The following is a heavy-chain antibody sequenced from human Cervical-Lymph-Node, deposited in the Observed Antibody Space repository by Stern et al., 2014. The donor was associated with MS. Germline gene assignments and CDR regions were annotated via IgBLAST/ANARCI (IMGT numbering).Heavy chain of an antibody. D-gene: IGHD2-8*02. V-gene: IGHV4-39*01. CDR3: AKHACTGAACPFDL. Sequence: QVQLQESGPGLVKPSETLSLTCAVSGDSIRSYTHYWAWIRPPPGKGLEWIGSVYDGGATNYNPPLKSPATISVDTSNNHSPRGLTSGTAADTAVYYCAKHACTGAACPFDLWGQGTLVTVSS. CDR1: GDSIRSYTHY. J-gene: IGHJ4*02. CDR2: VYDGGAT.